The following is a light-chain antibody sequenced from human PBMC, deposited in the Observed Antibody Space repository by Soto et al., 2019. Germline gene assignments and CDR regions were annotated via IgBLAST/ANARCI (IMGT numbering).Light chain of an antibody. CDR2: GVS. Sequence: EIVMTQSPVTLSASPGERVTLSCRTNKSISSNLAWYQQKRGQAPRLLISGVSTRASGVPDRFSGSGSVADFTLTISSLEPEDFAVYYCQQRSNWYTFGQGTKLEIK. CDR3: QQRSNWYT. CDR1: KSISSN. J-gene: IGKJ2*01. V-gene: IGKV3-11*01.